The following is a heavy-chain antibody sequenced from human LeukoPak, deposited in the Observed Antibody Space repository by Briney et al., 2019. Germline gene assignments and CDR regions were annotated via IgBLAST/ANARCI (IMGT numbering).Heavy chain of an antibody. V-gene: IGHV1-69*01. CDR2: IIPIFGTA. J-gene: IGHJ5*02. Sequence: ASVKVSCKASGGTFSSYAISWVRQAPGQGLEWMGGIIPIFGTANYAQKFQGRVTITADESTSTAYMELSSLRSEDTAVYYCAGLDRYCSSTSCFPWGQGTLATVSS. CDR1: GGTFSSYA. CDR3: AGLDRYCSSTSCFP. D-gene: IGHD2-2*01.